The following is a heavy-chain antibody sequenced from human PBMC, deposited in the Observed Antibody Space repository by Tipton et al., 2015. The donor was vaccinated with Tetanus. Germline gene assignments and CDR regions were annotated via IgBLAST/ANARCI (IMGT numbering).Heavy chain of an antibody. J-gene: IGHJ4*02. CDR3: ASSTVTR. CDR2: ISYDGSNK. D-gene: IGHD4-17*01. Sequence: SLRLSCAASGFTFSSFAMQWVRQAPGKGLEWVAVISYDGSNKYYGDSVKGRFTISRDNSNKTLNLQMNSLRREDTAVYYCASSTVTRWGPGTLVTVSS. V-gene: IGHV3-30-3*01. CDR1: GFTFSSFA.